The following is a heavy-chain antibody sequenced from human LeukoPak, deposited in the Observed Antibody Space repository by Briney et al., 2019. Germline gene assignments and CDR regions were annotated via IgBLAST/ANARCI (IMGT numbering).Heavy chain of an antibody. V-gene: IGHV3-30-3*02. Sequence: GGSLRLSCAASGFTFSSYAMHWVRQAPGKGLEWVAVISYDGSNKYYVDSVKGRFTISRDNSKSTLCLQMNSLRAEDTAVYYCAKQLGYCSDGSCYFPYWGQGTLVTVSS. CDR3: AKQLGYCSDGSCYFPY. CDR2: ISYDGSNK. D-gene: IGHD2-15*01. CDR1: GFTFSSYA. J-gene: IGHJ4*02.